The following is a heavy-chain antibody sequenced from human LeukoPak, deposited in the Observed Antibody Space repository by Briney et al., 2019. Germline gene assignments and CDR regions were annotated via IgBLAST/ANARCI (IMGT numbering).Heavy chain of an antibody. CDR3: WAAAAYYYYYGMDV. CDR1: GFTFSSAW. D-gene: IGHD6-13*01. Sequence: GGSLRLSCAASGFTFSSAWMSWVRQAPGKGLEWVGRIKSKTDGGTTDYAAPVKGRFTISRDDSKNTLYLQMNSLKTEDTAVYYCWAAAAYYYYYGMDVWGKGTTVTISS. V-gene: IGHV3-15*01. CDR2: IKSKTDGGTT. J-gene: IGHJ6*04.